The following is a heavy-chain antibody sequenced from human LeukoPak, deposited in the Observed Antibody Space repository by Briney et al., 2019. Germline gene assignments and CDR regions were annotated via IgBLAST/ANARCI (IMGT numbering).Heavy chain of an antibody. CDR1: GVSISSSNW. J-gene: IGHJ4*02. V-gene: IGHV4-4*02. CDR3: ARGGGDIVAHEFDH. D-gene: IGHD5-12*01. CDR2: IYHSGST. Sequence: PSGTLSLTCAVSGVSISSSNWWSWVRQPPGKGLEWIGEIYHSGSTNYNPSLKSRVTISVDTSKNQFSLKLSSVTAADTAVYYCARGGGDIVAHEFDHWGQGTLVTVSS.